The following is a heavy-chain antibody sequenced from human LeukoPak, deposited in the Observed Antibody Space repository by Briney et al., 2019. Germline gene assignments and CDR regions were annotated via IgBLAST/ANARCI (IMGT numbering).Heavy chain of an antibody. CDR2: ISGSGVT. D-gene: IGHD6-19*01. CDR3: ARGTPSSSGWLYYGMDV. J-gene: IGHJ6*02. V-gene: IGHV3-23*01. CDR1: GFTFSTSA. Sequence: GGSLRLSCAASGFTFSTSAMTWVRQAPGKGLEWVSGISGSGVTDYADSVKGRSTISRDNSKNTLYLQMNSLRAEDTAVYYCARGTPSSSGWLYYGMDVWGQGTTVTVSS.